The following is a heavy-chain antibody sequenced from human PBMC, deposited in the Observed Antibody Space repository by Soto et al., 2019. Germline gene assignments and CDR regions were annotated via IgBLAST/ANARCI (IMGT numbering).Heavy chain of an antibody. CDR1: GFTFSSYA. CDR2: ISGSGGST. V-gene: IGHV3-23*01. J-gene: IGHJ6*03. Sequence: GGSLRLSCAASGFTFSSYAMSWVRQAPGKGLEWVSAISGSGGSTYYADSVKGRFTISRDNSKNTLYLQMNSLRAEDTAVYYCAKDLGSGYDFCSGYYPEGYYYYYMDVWGKGTTVTVSS. CDR3: AKDLGSGYDFCSGYYPEGYYYYYMDV. D-gene: IGHD3-3*01.